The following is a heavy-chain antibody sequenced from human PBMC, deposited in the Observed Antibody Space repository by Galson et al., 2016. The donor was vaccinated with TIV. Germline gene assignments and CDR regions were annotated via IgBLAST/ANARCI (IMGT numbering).Heavy chain of an antibody. CDR3: ASLSTDGRAYSNFPFDY. V-gene: IGHV4-59*01. Sequence: SETLSLTCSVSGVSISGYYWTWIRQPPGKGLEWIGYIYYSGYTGYNPSLKRRVSISVDTSKNQCSLKLSSVTAADSAVFYCASLSTDGRAYSNFPFDYWGQGILVTVSS. CDR2: IYYSGYT. D-gene: IGHD2/OR15-2a*01. CDR1: GVSISGYY. J-gene: IGHJ4*02.